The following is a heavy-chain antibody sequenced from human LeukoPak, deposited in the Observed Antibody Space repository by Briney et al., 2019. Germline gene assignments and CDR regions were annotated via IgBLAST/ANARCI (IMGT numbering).Heavy chain of an antibody. J-gene: IGHJ4*02. CDR2: MNTNTGNP. CDR3: AVLSYDSSGYYYPFDY. Sequence: ASVKVSCKASGGTFSSYAISWVRQAPGQGLEWMGWMNTNTGNPTYAQGFTGRFVFSLDTSVSTAYLQISSLKTEDTAVYYCAVLSYDSSGYYYPFDYWGQGTLVTVSS. D-gene: IGHD3-22*01. V-gene: IGHV7-4-1*02. CDR1: GGTFSSYA.